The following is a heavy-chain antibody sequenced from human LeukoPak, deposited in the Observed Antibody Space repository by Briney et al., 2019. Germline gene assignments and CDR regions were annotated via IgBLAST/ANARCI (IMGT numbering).Heavy chain of an antibody. J-gene: IGHJ4*02. V-gene: IGHV4-39*01. CDR2: IYYSGST. Sequence: PSETLSLTCTVSGGSISSSSYYWGWIRQPPGKGLEWIGSIYYSGSTYYNPSLKSRVTISVDTSKNQFSLKLSSMTAADTAVYYCARRRIAGRRKADGRIDYWGQGTLVTVSS. CDR1: GGSISSSSYY. CDR3: ARRRIAGRRKADGRIDY.